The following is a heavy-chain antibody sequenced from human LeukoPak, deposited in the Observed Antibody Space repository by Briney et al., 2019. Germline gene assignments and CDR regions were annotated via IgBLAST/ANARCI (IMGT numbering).Heavy chain of an antibody. CDR3: ARANDFWSGYFDY. Sequence: SETLSLTCTVSGGSISSGGYSWSWIRQHPGKGLEWIGYIYYSGSTYYNPSLKSRVTISVDTSKNQFSLKLSSVTAADTAVYYCARANDFWSGYFDYWGQGTLVTVSS. J-gene: IGHJ4*02. V-gene: IGHV4-31*03. D-gene: IGHD3-3*01. CDR2: IYYSGST. CDR1: GGSISSGGYS.